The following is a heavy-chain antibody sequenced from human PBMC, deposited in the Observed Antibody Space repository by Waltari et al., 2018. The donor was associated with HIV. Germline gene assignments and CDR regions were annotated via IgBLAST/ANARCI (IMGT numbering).Heavy chain of an antibody. CDR2: ISRRSSDR. V-gene: IGHV3-21*01. D-gene: IGHD5-18*01. Sequence: EVHLVESGGGVVKPGGSLRLSCPASGFTFSSYSMNWVPQAPGKGLEWGASISRRSSDRDYADSVKGRFTISRDNAKNSLYLQMNSLRAEDTAVYYCARDPAMVTPYYYYMDVWGKGTTVTVSS. CDR3: ARDPAMVTPYYYYMDV. CDR1: GFTFSSYS. J-gene: IGHJ6*03.